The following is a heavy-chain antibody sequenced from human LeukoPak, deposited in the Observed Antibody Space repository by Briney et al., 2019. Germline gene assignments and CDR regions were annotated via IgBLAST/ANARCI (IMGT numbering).Heavy chain of an antibody. J-gene: IGHJ3*02. CDR2: IYPGDSDT. CDR3: ARLEQQLGTGIDAFDI. D-gene: IGHD6-13*01. Sequence: GESLKISCKGSGYSFTSYWIGWVRQMPGKGLEWMGIIYPGDSDTRYSPSFQGQVTISADKSISTAYLQWSSLKASDTAMYYCARLEQQLGTGIDAFDIWGQGTMVTVSS. CDR1: GYSFTSYW. V-gene: IGHV5-51*01.